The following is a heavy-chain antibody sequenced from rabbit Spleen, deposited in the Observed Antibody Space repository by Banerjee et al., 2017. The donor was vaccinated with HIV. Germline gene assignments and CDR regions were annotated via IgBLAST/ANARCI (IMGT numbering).Heavy chain of an antibody. CDR1: GIDFTKYY. CDR3: VREAGYAGYGDGYFNL. CDR2: IYAAKGST. V-gene: IGHV1S7*01. Sequence: QLTETGGGLVQPGGSLTLSCKASGIDFTKYYITWVRQAPGKGLEWIGIIYAAKGSTDYASWVNGRFTISSDNAQNTLYLQLNSLTVADTAAYFCVREAGYAGYGDGYFNLWGPGTLVTVS. J-gene: IGHJ4*01. D-gene: IGHD7-1*01.